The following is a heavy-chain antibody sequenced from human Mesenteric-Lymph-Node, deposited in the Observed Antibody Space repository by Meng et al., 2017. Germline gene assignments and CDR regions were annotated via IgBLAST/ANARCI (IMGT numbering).Heavy chain of an antibody. J-gene: IGHJ4*02. CDR1: VYTFASYG. D-gene: IGHD2-8*01. Sequence: QFQWCQAEAEMRKLWASVKVSFKSSVYTFASYGLSWVRQAPGQGLEWMGWISGYNGNTKYAERLQGRVTMTADTSTSTAYMELRDLRSDDAAVYYCARSDAPGLDYWGQGTLVTVSS. CDR3: ARSDAPGLDY. CDR2: ISGYNGNT. V-gene: IGHV1-18*01.